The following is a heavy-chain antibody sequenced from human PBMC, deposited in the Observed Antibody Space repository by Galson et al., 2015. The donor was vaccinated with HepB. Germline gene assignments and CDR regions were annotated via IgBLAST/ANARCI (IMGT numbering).Heavy chain of an antibody. CDR1: GYTFTSYD. CDR2: MNPNSGNT. D-gene: IGHD2-15*01. Sequence: SVKVSCKASGYTFTSYDINWVRQATGQGLEWMGWMNPNSGNTGYAQKFQGRVTMTRNTSISTAYMELSSLRSEDTAVYYCARDKSLYCSGGSCQTHGYWGQGTLVTVSS. J-gene: IGHJ4*02. V-gene: IGHV1-8*01. CDR3: ARDKSLYCSGGSCQTHGY.